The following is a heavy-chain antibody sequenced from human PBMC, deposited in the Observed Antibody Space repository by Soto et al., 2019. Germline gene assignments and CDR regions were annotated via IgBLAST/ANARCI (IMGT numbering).Heavy chain of an antibody. D-gene: IGHD2-15*01. CDR1: GYTFTSYA. CDR2: INAGNGNT. Sequence: ASVKVSCKASGYTFTSYAMHWVRQAPGQRLEWMGWINAGNGNTKYSQKFQGRVTITRDTSASTAYMELSSLRSEDTAVYYCARAYCSGGSCYYYYYGMDVWGQGTTVTVS. V-gene: IGHV1-3*01. CDR3: ARAYCSGGSCYYYYYGMDV. J-gene: IGHJ6*02.